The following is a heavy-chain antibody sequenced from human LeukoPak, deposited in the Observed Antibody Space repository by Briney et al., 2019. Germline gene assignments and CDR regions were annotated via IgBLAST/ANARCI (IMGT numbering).Heavy chain of an antibody. J-gene: IGHJ5*02. CDR1: GYSFTTYP. CDR2: IKTNNGNP. V-gene: IGHV7-4-1*02. Sequence: ASVRVSCKASGYSFTTYPVHWLRQAPGQGLEWMGWIKTNNGNPTYAQGFTGRFVFSLDTSVSTAYLQINSLKAEDSAIYFCASGKGYTLFADGHYFDPWGQGTLVTVSS. CDR3: ASGKGYTLFADGHYFDP. D-gene: IGHD5-12*01.